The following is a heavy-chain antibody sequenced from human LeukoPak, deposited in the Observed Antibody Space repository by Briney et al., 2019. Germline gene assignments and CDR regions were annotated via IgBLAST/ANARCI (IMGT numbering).Heavy chain of an antibody. CDR3: ARELNGAFDP. CDR2: ISSSGSTI. CDR1: GFTFSSYS. D-gene: IGHD1-1*01. J-gene: IGHJ5*02. Sequence: PGGSLRLSCAASGFTFSSYSMNWVRQAPGKGLEWVSYISSSGSTIYYADSVKGRFTISRDNAKNSLYLQMNSLRASDTAVYYCARELNGAFDPWGQGTLVTVSS. V-gene: IGHV3-48*04.